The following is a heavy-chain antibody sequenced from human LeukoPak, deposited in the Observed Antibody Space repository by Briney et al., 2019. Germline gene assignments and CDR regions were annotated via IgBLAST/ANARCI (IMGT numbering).Heavy chain of an antibody. CDR3: ARQVTFGYAFAYYFDY. CDR1: GFTFSDYY. Sequence: LRLSCAASGFTFSDYYMSWIRQPPGKGLEWIGNIHNSESTYYNPSLKSRVTMSVDTSKNQFSLKLSSVTAADTAVYYCARQVTFGYAFAYYFDYWGQGSLVTVSS. CDR2: IHNSEST. D-gene: IGHD3-9*01. V-gene: IGHV4-59*04. J-gene: IGHJ4*02.